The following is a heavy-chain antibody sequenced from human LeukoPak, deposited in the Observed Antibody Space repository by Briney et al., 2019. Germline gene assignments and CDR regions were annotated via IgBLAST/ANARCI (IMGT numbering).Heavy chain of an antibody. J-gene: IGHJ4*02. CDR3: ARLWSAYDLVDLDK. D-gene: IGHD3/OR15-3a*01. V-gene: IGHV3-73*01. Sequence: PGGSLRLSCAASGFNFSGSAMHWVRQASGKGLEWVGRIRSKANSYATVYGASVKGRFTISRDDSKKMAYLQMNSLKTEDTAVYYCARLWSAYDLVDLDKWGQGTLVTVSS. CDR2: IRSKANSYAT. CDR1: GFNFSGSA.